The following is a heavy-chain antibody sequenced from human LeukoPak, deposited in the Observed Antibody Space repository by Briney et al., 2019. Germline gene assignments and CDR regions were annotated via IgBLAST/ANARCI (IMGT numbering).Heavy chain of an antibody. D-gene: IGHD3-22*01. CDR2: IYSGGST. CDR1: GFTVSSNY. J-gene: IGHJ4*02. V-gene: IGHV3-66*02. CDR3: ARGWGITMTFDY. Sequence: GGSLRLSCAASGFTVSSNYMSWVRQAPGKGLEWVSVIYSGGSTYYADSVNGRFTISRDISKNTLYLQMNSLRAEDTAVYYCARGWGITMTFDYWGQGTLVTVSS.